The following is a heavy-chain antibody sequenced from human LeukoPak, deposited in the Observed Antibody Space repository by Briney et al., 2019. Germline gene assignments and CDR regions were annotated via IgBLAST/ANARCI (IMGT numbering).Heavy chain of an antibody. D-gene: IGHD3-3*01. CDR3: ARDREKSGTTYYDFWSGYYRAGDDAFDI. V-gene: IGHV3-74*01. CDR2: INSDGSST. Sequence: GGSLRLSCAASGFTFSSYWMHWVRQAPGKGLVWVSRINSDGSSTSYADSVKGRFTISRDNAKNTLYLQMNSPRAEDTAVYYCARDREKSGTTYYDFWSGYYRAGDDAFDIWGQGTMVTVSS. J-gene: IGHJ3*02. CDR1: GFTFSSYW.